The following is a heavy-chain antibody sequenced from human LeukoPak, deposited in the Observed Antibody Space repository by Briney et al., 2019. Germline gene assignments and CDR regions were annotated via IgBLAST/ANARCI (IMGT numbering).Heavy chain of an antibody. CDR1: VDSISSYY. CDR3: ARTTRGGSYYPFDY. J-gene: IGHJ4*02. CDR2: IYYSGST. D-gene: IGHD1-26*01. V-gene: IGHV4-59*04. Sequence: PSETLSLTCTVSVDSISSYYWSWIRQPPGKGLEWIGTIYYSGSTYYNPSLKSRVTMSVDTSKNQFSLKLSSVTAADTAVYYCARTTRGGSYYPFDYWGQGTLVTVSS.